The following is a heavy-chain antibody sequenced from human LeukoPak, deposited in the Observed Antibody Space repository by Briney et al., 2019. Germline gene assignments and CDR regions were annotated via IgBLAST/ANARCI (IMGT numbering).Heavy chain of an antibody. CDR1: GGSISTYY. J-gene: IGHJ5*02. V-gene: IGHV4-59*01. CDR2: IYYTGST. CDR3: ARDHFTMVRGARVELRPSDP. Sequence: SETLSLTCTLSGGSISTYYWSWVRQPPGKGLEWIGYIYYTGSTDYNPSLKSRVTMSVDTSKNQFSLKLSSVTAADTAVYYCARDHFTMVRGARVELRPSDPWGQGTLVTVSS. D-gene: IGHD3-10*01.